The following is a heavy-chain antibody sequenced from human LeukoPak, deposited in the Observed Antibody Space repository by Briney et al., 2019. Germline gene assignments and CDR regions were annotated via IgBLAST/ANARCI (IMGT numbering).Heavy chain of an antibody. CDR1: GYTLTELS. CDR2: FDPEDGET. D-gene: IGHD3-3*01. CDR3: ATDRWVGDFWSGYRICFDY. Sequence: ASVKVSCKVSGYTLTELSMHWVRQAPGKGLEWMGGFDPEDGETIYAQKFQGRVTMTEDTSTDTAYMELSSLRSEDTAVYYCATDRWVGDFWSGYRICFDYWGQGTLVTVSS. J-gene: IGHJ4*02. V-gene: IGHV1-24*01.